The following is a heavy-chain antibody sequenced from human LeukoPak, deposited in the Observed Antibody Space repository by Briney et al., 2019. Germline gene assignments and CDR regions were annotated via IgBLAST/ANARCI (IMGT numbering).Heavy chain of an antibody. CDR2: IYYSGST. V-gene: IGHV4-59*01. CDR1: GGSLSRYY. J-gene: IGHJ4*02. D-gene: IGHD5-12*01. Sequence: SETLSLTCTVSGGSLSRYYWSWIRQPPGKGLEWIGYIYYSGSTNYNPSLKSRVTISVDTSKNQFSLKLSSVTAADTAVYYCARHKEAYSGYMNYFDYWGQGTLVTVSS. CDR3: ARHKEAYSGYMNYFDY.